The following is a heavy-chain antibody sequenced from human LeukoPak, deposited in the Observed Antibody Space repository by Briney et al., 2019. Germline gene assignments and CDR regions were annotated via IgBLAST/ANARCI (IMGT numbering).Heavy chain of an antibody. D-gene: IGHD6-6*01. J-gene: IGHJ5*02. Sequence: SETLSLTCGVYGGSFSGYHWTWIRLRPGKGLEWIGDINHSGSAHYNPSLKSRVTISVDTSNNQFSLKLHSVTAADTAVYYCARGFPSSSRWFDPWGQGTLVTVSS. CDR2: INHSGSA. V-gene: IGHV4-34*01. CDR1: GGSFSGYH. CDR3: ARGFPSSSRWFDP.